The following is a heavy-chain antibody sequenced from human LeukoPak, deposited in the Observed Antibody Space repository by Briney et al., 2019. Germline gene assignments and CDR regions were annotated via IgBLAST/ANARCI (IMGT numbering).Heavy chain of an antibody. CDR3: AKGYSSGWTPFDY. V-gene: IGHV3-23*01. D-gene: IGHD6-19*01. CDR2: IGDSGEIE. Sequence: GGSLRLSCEASGLTFRGHATSWVRQAPGKGLEWVSGIGDSGEIERYDDDVKGRFTISRDNFRNTVYLEMRSLRPEDTAVYYCAKGYSSGWTPFDYWGQGTQVTVSS. J-gene: IGHJ4*02. CDR1: GLTFRGHA.